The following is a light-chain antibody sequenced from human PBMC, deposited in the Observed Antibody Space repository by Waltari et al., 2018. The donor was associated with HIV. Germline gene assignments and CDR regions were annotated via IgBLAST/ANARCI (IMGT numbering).Light chain of an antibody. CDR2: ENY. CDR3: QVWDGNSGQVV. CDR1: GLGSKS. J-gene: IGLJ2*01. Sequence: YVLTQPPSVSAAPGQTARISCEGNGLGSKSVHWYQQKPGQAPVVVVYENYDRASNTHARISGSKSGNVATLTVARVEAADESDFHCQVWDGNSGQVVFGGGTRLIV. V-gene: IGLV3-21*02.